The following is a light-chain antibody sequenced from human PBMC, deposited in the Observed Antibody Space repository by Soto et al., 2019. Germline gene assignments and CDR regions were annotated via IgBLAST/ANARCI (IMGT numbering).Light chain of an antibody. Sequence: DIQMTQSPSSLSASVGDRVTITCRASQGIGNDLGWYQQKPGKAHKRLIYDASSLQSGGPSRFSGSEYGTEFTLTISSLQPEDFATYYCLQHSSYPWTFGQGTKVEIK. CDR2: DAS. CDR1: QGIGND. V-gene: IGKV1-17*01. CDR3: LQHSSYPWT. J-gene: IGKJ1*01.